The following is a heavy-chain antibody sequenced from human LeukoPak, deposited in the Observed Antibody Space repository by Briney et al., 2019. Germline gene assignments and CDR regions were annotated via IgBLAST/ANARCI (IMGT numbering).Heavy chain of an antibody. CDR3: GRVTIFSPSHYYGMDV. CDR1: GYTFTDYY. Sequence: GASLKVSCKASGYTFTDYYIHWVRQAPGQGPEWMGWIKANSGDTNYAQKFQGRVTLTRDTSINTAYMEVSRLRSDDTAVYYCGRVTIFSPSHYYGMDVWGQGTAVTVSS. V-gene: IGHV1-2*02. D-gene: IGHD3-3*01. CDR2: IKANSGDT. J-gene: IGHJ6*02.